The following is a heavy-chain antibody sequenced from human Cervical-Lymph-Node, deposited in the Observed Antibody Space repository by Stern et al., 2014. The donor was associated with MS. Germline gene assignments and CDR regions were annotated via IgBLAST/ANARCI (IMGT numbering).Heavy chain of an antibody. Sequence: EVQLVESGGGLVQPGGSLRLSCAASGFTFSTYWMSWVRQAPGKGLEWVANIKEDGSEKYYVDSVKGRFTISRDNADNLLYLQMNSLTAEDTAVYYCARDSSGYDPWGQGTLVTVSS. CDR2: IKEDGSEK. J-gene: IGHJ5*02. CDR3: ARDSSGYDP. V-gene: IGHV3-7*01. CDR1: GFTFSTYW.